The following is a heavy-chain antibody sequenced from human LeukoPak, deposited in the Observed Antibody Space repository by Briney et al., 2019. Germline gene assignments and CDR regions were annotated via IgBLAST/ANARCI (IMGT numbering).Heavy chain of an antibody. CDR1: GGSISSYY. CDR3: ARGPYDSSGYYYYYGMDV. CDR2: IYHSGST. J-gene: IGHJ6*02. V-gene: IGHV4-59*12. D-gene: IGHD3-22*01. Sequence: SETLSLTCTVSGGSISSYYWSWIRQPPGKGLEWIGYIYHSGSTYYNPSLKSRVTISVDRSKNQFSLKLSSVTAADTAVYYCARGPYDSSGYYYYYGMDVWGQGTTVTVSS.